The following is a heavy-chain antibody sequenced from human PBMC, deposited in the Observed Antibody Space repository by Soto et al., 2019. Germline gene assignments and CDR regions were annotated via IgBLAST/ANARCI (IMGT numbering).Heavy chain of an antibody. CDR1: GFTFSGYA. CDR2: ISYDGNYK. J-gene: IGHJ4*02. Sequence: QVQLVESGVGVVQPGRSLRLSCAASGFTFSGYAMHWVRQAPGKGLEWVAVISYDGNYKYYADSVKGRFTISRDNSKNTLYLKMNRLRAEDTAVYYCAREGGDRWLQYGDYWGQGTLVTVSS. CDR3: AREGGDRWLQYGDY. D-gene: IGHD5-12*01. V-gene: IGHV3-30-3*01.